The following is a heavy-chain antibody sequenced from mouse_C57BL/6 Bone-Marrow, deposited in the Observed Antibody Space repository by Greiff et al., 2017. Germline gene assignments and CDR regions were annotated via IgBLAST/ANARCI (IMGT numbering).Heavy chain of an antibody. CDR3: AKLFAY. V-gene: IGHV5-4*01. CDR1: GFTFSSYA. CDR2: ISDGGSYT. J-gene: IGHJ3*01. Sequence: EVQGVESGGGLVKPGGSLKLSCAASGFTFSSYAMSWVRQTPEKRLEWVATISDGGSYTYYPDNVKGRFTISRDNAKNNLYLQMSHLKFEDTAMYYCAKLFAYWGQGTLVTVSA.